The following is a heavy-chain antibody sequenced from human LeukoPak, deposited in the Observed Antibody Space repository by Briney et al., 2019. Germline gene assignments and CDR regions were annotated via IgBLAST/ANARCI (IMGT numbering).Heavy chain of an antibody. CDR1: GFTFSNYD. Sequence: VGSLRLSCAASGFTFSNYDMSWVRQAPGKGLEWVSSISDSGGSTYYADSVKGRFTISRDNSKNTLYLQMTNLRAADTAVYYCAKDLSRAVAADWFDPWDQGSLVTVSS. V-gene: IGHV3-23*01. J-gene: IGHJ5*02. D-gene: IGHD6-19*01. CDR2: ISDSGGST. CDR3: AKDLSRAVAADWFDP.